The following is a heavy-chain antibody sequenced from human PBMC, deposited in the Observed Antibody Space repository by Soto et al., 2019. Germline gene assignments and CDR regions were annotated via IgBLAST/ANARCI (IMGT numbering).Heavy chain of an antibody. J-gene: IGHJ4*02. CDR2: ISSSGST. CDR1: GGSVTGENVY. Sequence: SETLSLTCSVSGGSVTGENVYWSWTRQFSGKGPEWIGHISSSGSTNYNPSLKSRVTTSIDTSKNQFSLRLTSVTAADSAVYYCARALYYYRSGYNYYAIDSWGQGTLVTVSS. D-gene: IGHD3-22*01. V-gene: IGHV4-61*01. CDR3: ARALYYYRSGYNYYAIDS.